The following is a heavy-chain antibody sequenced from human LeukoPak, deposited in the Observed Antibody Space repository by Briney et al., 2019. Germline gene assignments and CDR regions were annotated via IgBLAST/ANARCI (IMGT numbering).Heavy chain of an antibody. D-gene: IGHD2-8*01. V-gene: IGHV1-69*06. Sequence: ASVKVSCKASGYTFTGYYMHWVRQAPGQGLEWMGGIIPIFGTANYAQKFQGRVTITADKSTSTAYMELSSLRSEDTAVYYCARERVLGYCTNGVCYTGGPFDPWGQGTLVTVSS. CDR2: IIPIFGTA. CDR1: GYTFTGYY. CDR3: ARERVLGYCTNGVCYTGGPFDP. J-gene: IGHJ5*02.